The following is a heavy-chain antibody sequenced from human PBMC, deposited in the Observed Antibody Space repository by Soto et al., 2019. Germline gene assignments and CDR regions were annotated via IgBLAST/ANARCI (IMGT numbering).Heavy chain of an antibody. Sequence: ASVKVSCKASGYTFTGYYMHWVRQAPGQGLEWMGWINPNSGGTNYAQKFQGWVTMTRDTSISTAYMELSRLRSDDTAVYYCARDADRPYYYDSSGYYYDYWGQGTLVTVSS. CDR3: ARDADRPYYYDSSGYYYDY. V-gene: IGHV1-2*04. J-gene: IGHJ4*02. D-gene: IGHD3-22*01. CDR1: GYTFTGYY. CDR2: INPNSGGT.